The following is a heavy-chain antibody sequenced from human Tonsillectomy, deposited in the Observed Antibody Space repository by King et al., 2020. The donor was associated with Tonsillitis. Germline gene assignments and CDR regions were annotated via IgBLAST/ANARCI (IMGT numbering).Heavy chain of an antibody. Sequence: VQLVESGGGLVQPGGSLRLSCAASGFTFSTYAMSWVRQAPGKGLEWVSSISGSGGSTYYADSVKGRFTISRDNSKNTLYLRMNSLRAVDTAVYCCASLMYNWSYAGWSGFDYWGQGTLVTVSS. J-gene: IGHJ4*02. CDR2: ISGSGGST. V-gene: IGHV3-23*04. D-gene: IGHD1-7*01. CDR1: GFTFSTYA. CDR3: ASLMYNWSYAGWSGFDY.